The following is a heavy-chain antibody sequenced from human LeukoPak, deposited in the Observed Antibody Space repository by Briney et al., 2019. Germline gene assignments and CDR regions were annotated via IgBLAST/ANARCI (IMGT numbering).Heavy chain of an antibody. CDR2: ISSSGSTI. J-gene: IGHJ5*02. V-gene: IGHV3-48*03. CDR3: ARPPHDTSGYFYL. CDR1: GFTFSSYE. Sequence: GGSLRLSCAASGFTFSSYEMNWVRQAPGKGLEWVSYISSSGSTIYYADSVKGRFTISRDNARNSLYLQMNSLRADDTAVYYCARPPHDTSGYFYLWGQGTLVTVSS. D-gene: IGHD3-22*01.